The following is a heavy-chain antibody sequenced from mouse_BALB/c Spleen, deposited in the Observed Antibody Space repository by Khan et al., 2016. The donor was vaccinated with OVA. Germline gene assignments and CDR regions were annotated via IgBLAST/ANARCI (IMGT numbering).Heavy chain of an antibody. D-gene: IGHD1-1*01. Sequence: EVELVESGGGLVKPGGSLKLSCAASGFTFSSYAMSWVRQTPEKRLEWVATISSGDTYTYYPDSVKGRFTISRDNAKNTLYLQMSSLRSEDTAMYSGERPLIDSVVATSYWFFDVWGAGTTVTVST. V-gene: IGHV5-9-3*01. J-gene: IGHJ1*01. CDR3: ERPLIDSVVATSYWFFDV. CDR2: ISSGDTYT. CDR1: GFTFSSYA.